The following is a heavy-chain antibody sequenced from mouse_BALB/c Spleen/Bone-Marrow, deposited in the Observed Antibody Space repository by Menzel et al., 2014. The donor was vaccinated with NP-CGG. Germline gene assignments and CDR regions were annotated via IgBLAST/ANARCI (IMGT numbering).Heavy chain of an antibody. Sequence: VQLQQSGAELVKPGASVKLSCTASGFNIKDTYMHWVKQRPEQGLEWIGRIDPANGNTKYDPKFQGKATITADTSSNTAYLQLSSLTSEDAAVYYCARWGITTGFAYWGQGTLVTVSA. D-gene: IGHD2-4*01. CDR2: IDPANGNT. CDR1: GFNIKDTY. V-gene: IGHV14-3*02. CDR3: ARWGITTGFAY. J-gene: IGHJ3*01.